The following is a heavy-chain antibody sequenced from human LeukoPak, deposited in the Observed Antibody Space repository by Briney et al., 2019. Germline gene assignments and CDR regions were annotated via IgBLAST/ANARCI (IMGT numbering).Heavy chain of an antibody. J-gene: IGHJ5*02. CDR3: ARDKVLAAAAGTPWIYP. D-gene: IGHD6-13*01. Sequence: GGSLRLSCAASGFTFSSYSMNWVRQAPGKGLEWVSYISSSSSTIYYADSVKGRFTISRDNAKNSLYLQMNSLRAEDTAVYYCARDKVLAAAAGTPWIYPWGQGTLVTVSS. V-gene: IGHV3-48*01. CDR2: ISSSSSTI. CDR1: GFTFSSYS.